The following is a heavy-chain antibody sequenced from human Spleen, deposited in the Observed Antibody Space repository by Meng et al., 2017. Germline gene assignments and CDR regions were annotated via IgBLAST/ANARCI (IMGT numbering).Heavy chain of an antibody. CDR1: GGSISSSNW. D-gene: IGHD2-2*01. Sequence: QVQLQESGPELVKPSGTLSLTCAVSGGSISSSNWWSWVRQPPGKGLEWIGEIYHSGSTNYNPSLKSRVTISVDKSKNQFSLKLSSVTAADTAVYYCARDPKPFCSSSSCYHWFDPWGQGTLVTVSS. V-gene: IGHV4-4*02. CDR3: ARDPKPFCSSSSCYHWFDP. J-gene: IGHJ5*02. CDR2: IYHSGST.